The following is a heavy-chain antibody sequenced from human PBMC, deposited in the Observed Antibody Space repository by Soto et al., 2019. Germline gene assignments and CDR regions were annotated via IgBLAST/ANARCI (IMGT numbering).Heavy chain of an antibody. CDR1: GFAFSNFG. CDR2: ISYVGNMK. D-gene: IGHD3-16*01. Sequence: QVQLVESGGGVVQPGRSLRLSCAASGFAFSNFGMHWVRQAPGKGLAWVASISYVGNMKYYADSVKGRFTISRDNSNKTVILQLSSLRPEDTAIYYWARFWGEMAELVDDYWGQGTLVTVSS. V-gene: IGHV3-30*03. CDR3: ARFWGEMAELVDDY. J-gene: IGHJ4*02.